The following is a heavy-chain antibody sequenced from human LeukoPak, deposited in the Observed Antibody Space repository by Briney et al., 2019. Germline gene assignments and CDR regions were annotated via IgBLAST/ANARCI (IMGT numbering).Heavy chain of an antibody. CDR1: GFTFSDYS. Sequence: PGGSLRLSCAASGFTFSDYSMYWVRQAPGKGLEWVSYISSSGDTIYLADSVRGRFAIPRDNAKNSLYLQMNSLRDEDTAVYFCATLTYYYDSSGYYYFSYFDYWGQGTLVTVSS. CDR2: ISSSGDTI. J-gene: IGHJ4*02. CDR3: ATLTYYYDSSGYYYFSYFDY. V-gene: IGHV3-48*02. D-gene: IGHD3-22*01.